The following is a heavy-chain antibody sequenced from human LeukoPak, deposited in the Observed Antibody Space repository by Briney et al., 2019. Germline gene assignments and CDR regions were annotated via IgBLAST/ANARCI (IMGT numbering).Heavy chain of an antibody. D-gene: IGHD3-22*01. CDR2: ISAYNGNT. CDR1: GYTFTSFG. CDR3: AREASSSYTAFDM. V-gene: IGHV1-18*01. J-gene: IGHJ3*02. Sequence: ASGKVSCKAFGYTFTSFGISWERHAPGQGLEWMGWISAYNGNTKYTQKFQGRVTMATDTSTSTAYMEARSQRSDEPSCTFRAREASSSYTAFDMWRQGTMVTVSS.